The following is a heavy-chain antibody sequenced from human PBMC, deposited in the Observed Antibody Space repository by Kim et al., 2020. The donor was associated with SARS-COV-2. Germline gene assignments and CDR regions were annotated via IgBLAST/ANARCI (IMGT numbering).Heavy chain of an antibody. CDR1: GYTFTSYA. Sequence: ASVKVSCKASGYTFTSYAMHWVRQAPGQRLEWMGWINAGNGNTKYSQKFQGRVTITRDTSASTAYMELSSLRSEDTAVYYCARERKVGATTDYWGQGTLVTVSS. J-gene: IGHJ4*02. CDR3: ARERKVGATTDY. V-gene: IGHV1-3*01. CDR2: INAGNGNT. D-gene: IGHD1-26*01.